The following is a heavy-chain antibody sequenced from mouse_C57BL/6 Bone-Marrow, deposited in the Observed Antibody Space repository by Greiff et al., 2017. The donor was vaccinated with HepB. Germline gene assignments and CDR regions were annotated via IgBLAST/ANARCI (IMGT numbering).Heavy chain of an antibody. J-gene: IGHJ3*01. CDR2: ISSGGSYT. V-gene: IGHV5-6*01. Sequence: EVQVVESGGDLVKPGGSLKLSCAASGFTFSSYGMSWVRQTPDKRLEWVATISSGGSYTYYPDSVKGRFTISRDNAKNTLYLQMSSLKSEDTAMYYCARSPYGGQGTLVTVSA. CDR3: ARSPY. CDR1: GFTFSSYG.